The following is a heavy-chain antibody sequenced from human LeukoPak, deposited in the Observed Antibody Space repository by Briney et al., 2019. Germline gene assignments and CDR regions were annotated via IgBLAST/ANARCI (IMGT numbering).Heavy chain of an antibody. V-gene: IGHV4-38-2*02. J-gene: IGHJ4*02. CDR2: IYHSGST. Sequence: SETLSLTCTVSGYSISSGFYWGWLRQPPGKGLEWIGEIYHSGSTYYNPSLKSRVTISVDTSKNQFSLKLSSVTAADTAVYYCASGVTTLDYWGQGTLVTVSS. D-gene: IGHD1-14*01. CDR1: GYSISSGFY. CDR3: ASGVTTLDY.